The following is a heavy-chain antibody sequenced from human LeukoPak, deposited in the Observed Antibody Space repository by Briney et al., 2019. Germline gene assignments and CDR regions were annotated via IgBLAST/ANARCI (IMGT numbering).Heavy chain of an antibody. J-gene: IGHJ3*02. Sequence: ASLKLSCKASGYTFTSYYMHWVRQAPGQGLEWMGLINPSGSTTNYAQKFQGRVTMTRDTSTSTVYMELSSLRAEDTAVYYCARGDYGEKGARGVFDIWGQGTMVTVSS. CDR1: GYTFTSYY. D-gene: IGHD4-17*01. V-gene: IGHV1-46*01. CDR3: ARGDYGEKGARGVFDI. CDR2: INPSGSTT.